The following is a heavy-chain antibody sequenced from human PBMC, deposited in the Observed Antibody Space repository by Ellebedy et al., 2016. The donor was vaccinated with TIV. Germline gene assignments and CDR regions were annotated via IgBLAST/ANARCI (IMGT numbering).Heavy chain of an antibody. Sequence: MPSETLSLTCDVHGESLTNDYWSWIRQSPGKGLEWIGEINHGGSTNYNPSLNSRLTLSIDTFKNQFSLKLSSVTAADTGTYYCARDHHNTGYSSSWYWFDPWGQGALVTVSS. D-gene: IGHD6-13*01. J-gene: IGHJ5*02. CDR1: GESLTNDY. CDR3: ARDHHNTGYSSSWYWFDP. V-gene: IGHV4-34*01. CDR2: INHGGST.